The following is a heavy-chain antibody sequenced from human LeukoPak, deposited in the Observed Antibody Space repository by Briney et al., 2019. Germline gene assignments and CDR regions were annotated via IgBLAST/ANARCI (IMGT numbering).Heavy chain of an antibody. D-gene: IGHD6-19*01. Sequence: GGSLRLSCAASGFTFSSYGMNWVRQAPGKGLEWVSYISSSSSTIYYADSVKGRFTISRDNAKNSLYLQMNSLRDEDTAVYYCARDQRAVAGSWFDPWGQGTLVTVSS. CDR1: GFTFSSYG. V-gene: IGHV3-48*02. J-gene: IGHJ5*02. CDR2: ISSSSSTI. CDR3: ARDQRAVAGSWFDP.